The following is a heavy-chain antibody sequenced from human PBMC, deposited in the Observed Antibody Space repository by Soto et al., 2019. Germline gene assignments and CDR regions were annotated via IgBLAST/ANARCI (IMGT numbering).Heavy chain of an antibody. Sequence: EVQLLESGGGLVQPGGSLRLSCAASGFTFSSYAMSWVRQAPGKGLEWVSGIRSSVGSTYYADSVKGRFTITRDNSKNTLSLQMNSLRAEDTAVYYCAKGLEYFDYWGQGTLVTVSS. CDR2: IRSSVGST. J-gene: IGHJ4*02. V-gene: IGHV3-23*01. CDR1: GFTFSSYA. D-gene: IGHD1-1*01. CDR3: AKGLEYFDY.